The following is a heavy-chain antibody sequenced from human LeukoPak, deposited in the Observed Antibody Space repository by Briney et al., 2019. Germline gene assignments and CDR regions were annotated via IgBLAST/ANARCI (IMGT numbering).Heavy chain of an antibody. CDR1: GFTFSSYG. D-gene: IGHD2-2*01. V-gene: IGHV3-30*02. J-gene: IGHJ3*02. Sequence: PGGSLRLSCAASGFTFSSYGMHWVRQAPGKGLEWVAVIWYGGSNKYYADSVKGRFTISRDNSKNTLYLQMNSLRAEDTAVYYCAKGAGYCSSTSCYDGAFDIWGQGTMVTVSS. CDR2: IWYGGSNK. CDR3: AKGAGYCSSTSCYDGAFDI.